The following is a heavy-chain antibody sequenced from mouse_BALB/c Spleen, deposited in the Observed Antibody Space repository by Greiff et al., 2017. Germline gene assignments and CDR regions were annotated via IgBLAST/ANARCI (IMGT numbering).Heavy chain of an antibody. D-gene: IGHD1-1*01. CDR2: ISSGGSYT. V-gene: IGHV5-9-4*01. CDR1: GFTFSSYA. CDR3: ARRLLRYYAMDY. J-gene: IGHJ4*01. Sequence: DVHLVESGGGLVKPGGSLKLSCAASGFTFSSYAMSWVRQSPEKRLEWVAEISSGGSYTYYPDTVTGRFTISRDNAKNTLYLEMSSLRSEDTAMYYCARRLLRYYAMDYWGQGTSVTVSS.